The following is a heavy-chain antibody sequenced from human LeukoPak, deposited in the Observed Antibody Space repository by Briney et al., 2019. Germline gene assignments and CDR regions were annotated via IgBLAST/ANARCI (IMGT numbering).Heavy chain of an antibody. V-gene: IGHV4-38-2*02. D-gene: IGHD1-26*01. J-gene: IGHJ4*02. CDR2: IYHSGST. CDR1: GYSISSGYY. CDR3: ASPGNLGSFDY. Sequence: PSETLSLTCTVSGYSISSGYYWGWIRQPPGKGLEWIGSIYHSGSTYYNPSLKSRVTISVDTSKNQFSLKLSSVTAADTAVYYCASPGNLGSFDYWGQGTLVTVSS.